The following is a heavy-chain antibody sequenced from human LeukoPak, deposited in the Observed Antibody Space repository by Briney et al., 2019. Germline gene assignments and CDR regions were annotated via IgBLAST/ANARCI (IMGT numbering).Heavy chain of an antibody. J-gene: IGHJ5*02. CDR3: ARVARRYSSLWFDP. D-gene: IGHD6-19*01. Sequence: ASVKVSCKASGYTFTSYGISWVRQAPGQGLEWMGWISAYNGNTNYAQKLQGRVTMTTDTSTSTAYMELRSLRSDDTAGYYCARVARRYSSLWFDPWGQGTLVTVSS. V-gene: IGHV1-18*01. CDR2: ISAYNGNT. CDR1: GYTFTSYG.